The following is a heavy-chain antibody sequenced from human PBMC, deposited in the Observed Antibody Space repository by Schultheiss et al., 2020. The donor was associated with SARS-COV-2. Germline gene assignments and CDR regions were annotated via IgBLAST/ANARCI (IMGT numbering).Heavy chain of an antibody. CDR2: ISSSSSTI. CDR3: ARARRSSSWYYYYMDV. D-gene: IGHD6-13*01. V-gene: IGHV3-48*01. Sequence: GGSLRLSCAASGFTFSSYAMHWVRQAPGKGLEWVSYISSSSSTIYYADSVKGRFTISRDNSKNTLYLQMNSLRAEDTAVYYCARARRSSSWYYYYMDVWGKGTTVTVSS. CDR1: GFTFSSYA. J-gene: IGHJ6*03.